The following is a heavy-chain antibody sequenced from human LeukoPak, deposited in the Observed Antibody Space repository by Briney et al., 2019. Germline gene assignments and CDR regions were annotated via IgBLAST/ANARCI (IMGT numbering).Heavy chain of an antibody. CDR2: IIPIFGTA. J-gene: IGHJ5*02. CDR1: GYTFTSYG. Sequence: SVKVSCKASGYTFTSYGISWVRQAPGQGLEWMGGIIPIFGTANYAQKFQGRVTITADESTSTAYMELSSLRSEDTAVYYCARGPVRSYWFDPWGQGTLVTVSS. D-gene: IGHD3-10*01. CDR3: ARGPVRSYWFDP. V-gene: IGHV1-69*13.